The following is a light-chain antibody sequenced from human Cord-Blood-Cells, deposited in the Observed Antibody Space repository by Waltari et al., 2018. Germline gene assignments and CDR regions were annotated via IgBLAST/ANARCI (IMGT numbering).Light chain of an antibody. Sequence: EIVMTQSPATLSVSPGERAPLSCRASQSVSSNLARYQQKPGQAPRLLIHGASTRATGIPARFSGSGSGTEFTLTISSLQSEDFAVYYCQQYNNWPFTFGPGTKVDIK. V-gene: IGKV3-15*01. CDR1: QSVSSN. J-gene: IGKJ3*01. CDR3: QQYNNWPFT. CDR2: GAS.